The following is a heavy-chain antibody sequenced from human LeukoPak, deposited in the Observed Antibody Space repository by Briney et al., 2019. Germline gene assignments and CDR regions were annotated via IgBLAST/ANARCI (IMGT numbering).Heavy chain of an antibody. CDR2: IFVGSGKT. J-gene: IGHJ6*02. V-gene: IGHV1-58*01. D-gene: IGHD3-22*01. Sequence: SVKVSCKASGFTFTSFPVQWVQQARGQRLGWKGWIFVGSGKTTYAQKFQERVTITRDMSTSTAYMELSSLRSEDTAVYYCAADPARYDSSGYSMKYYYYYGMDVWGQGTTVTVSS. CDR1: GFTFTSFP. CDR3: AADPARYDSSGYSMKYYYYYGMDV.